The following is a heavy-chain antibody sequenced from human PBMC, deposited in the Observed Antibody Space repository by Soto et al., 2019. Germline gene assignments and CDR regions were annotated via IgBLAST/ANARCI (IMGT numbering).Heavy chain of an antibody. CDR3: VRDGTKTLRDWFDP. D-gene: IGHD1-1*01. CDR1: CASMSGFY. J-gene: IGHJ5*02. Sequence: SETLSLTCTVSCASMSGFYWSWIRKSAGKGLEWIGRIYATGTTDYNPSLKSRVMMSVDTSKKQFSLKLRSVTAADTAVYYCVRDGTKTLRDWFDPWGQGISVTVSS. CDR2: IYATGTT. V-gene: IGHV4-4*07.